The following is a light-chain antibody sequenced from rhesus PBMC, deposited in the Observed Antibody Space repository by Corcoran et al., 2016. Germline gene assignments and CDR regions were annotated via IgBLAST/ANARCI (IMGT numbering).Light chain of an antibody. CDR3: QQHNSYPLT. Sequence: DIQMTQSPSSLSASVGDTVTITCRASQGISSYLAWYQQKPGKAPKLLIYKASTLQSGAPSRFSGSGSGTECTLTISSLQPEDFATYYCQQHNSYPLTFGGGTKVEIK. CDR2: KAS. V-gene: IGKV1-25*01. CDR1: QGISSY. J-gene: IGKJ4*01.